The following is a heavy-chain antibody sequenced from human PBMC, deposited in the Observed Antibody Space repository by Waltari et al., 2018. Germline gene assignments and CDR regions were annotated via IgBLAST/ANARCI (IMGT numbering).Heavy chain of an antibody. V-gene: IGHV5-51*01. J-gene: IGHJ6*03. CDR3: ARQRRALAVPATGYYYYMDV. CDR1: GYNFATYW. D-gene: IGHD6-19*01. Sequence: EVQLVQSGAEVKKPGESLKISCKGSGYNFATYWIGWVRQVPGKGLEWMGVIYPGDSGTRYSPSFQGQVTISADKSISTAYLQWSSLKASDTAMYYCARQRRALAVPATGYYYYMDVWGKGTTVTVSS. CDR2: IYPGDSGT.